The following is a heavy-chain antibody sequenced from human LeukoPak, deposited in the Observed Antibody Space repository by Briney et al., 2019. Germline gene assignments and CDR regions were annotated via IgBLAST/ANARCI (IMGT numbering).Heavy chain of an antibody. CDR3: AHKPAQMNDFDP. CDR2: TYWGDDK. V-gene: IGHV2-5*02. CDR1: GVSLSTSQVA. Sequence: SGPTLVKPTETLTLTCTFSGVSLSTSQVAVGWIRQPPGKALEFLALTYWGDDKRYSPSLKTRLTITKDTSKNQVVLTMTNMDPVDTATYYCAHKPAQMNDFDPWGQGTLVTVSS. J-gene: IGHJ5*02. D-gene: IGHD1-1*01.